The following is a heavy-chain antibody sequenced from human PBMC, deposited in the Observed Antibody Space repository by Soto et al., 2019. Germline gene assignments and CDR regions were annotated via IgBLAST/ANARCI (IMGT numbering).Heavy chain of an antibody. CDR2: IIPMFGIV. V-gene: IGHV1-69*01. Sequence: QVQLVQSGAEVKKPGSSVKVSCKASGGTFDKYAITWVRQALGQGLEWVGGIIPMFGIVNYAQKFQGRVTFTADESTTTDYMELTSLRSEDTAVYYCFPLQPSTILGRPGMDVWGQGTTVTVSS. CDR1: GGTFDKYA. D-gene: IGHD1-1*01. CDR3: FPLQPSTILGRPGMDV. J-gene: IGHJ6*02.